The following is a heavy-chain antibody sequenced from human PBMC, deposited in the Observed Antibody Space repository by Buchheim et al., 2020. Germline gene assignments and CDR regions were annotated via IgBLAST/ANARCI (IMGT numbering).Heavy chain of an antibody. Sequence: EVQLLESGGGLVQPGGSLRLSCAASGFTFSSYAMSWVRQAPGKGLEWVSAISGSGGSTYYADSVKGRFTISRDNSKNKLYLQMNSLRAEDTAVYYCAKNNAVAAEGYYYYYGMDVWGQGTT. V-gene: IGHV3-23*01. D-gene: IGHD2-15*01. J-gene: IGHJ6*02. CDR3: AKNNAVAAEGYYYYYGMDV. CDR2: ISGSGGST. CDR1: GFTFSSYA.